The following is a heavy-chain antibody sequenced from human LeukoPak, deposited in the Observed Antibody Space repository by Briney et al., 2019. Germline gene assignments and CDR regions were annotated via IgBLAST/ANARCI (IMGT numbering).Heavy chain of an antibody. D-gene: IGHD2-8*01. Sequence: GGSLRLSCAASGFSFSSFWMHWVRQAPGKGLVWISRISGDGRTISYADSVKGRFTISRDNAKNTVSLQMNSLRGEDTAVYYCGREDRIVLGTDALDIWGQGTMVTVSS. CDR1: GFSFSSFW. V-gene: IGHV3-74*01. CDR2: ISGDGRTI. CDR3: GREDRIVLGTDALDI. J-gene: IGHJ3*02.